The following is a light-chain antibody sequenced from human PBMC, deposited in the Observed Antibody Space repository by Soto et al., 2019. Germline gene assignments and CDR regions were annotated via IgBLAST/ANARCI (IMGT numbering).Light chain of an antibody. CDR3: QQYNNWPMT. CDR1: QSISTY. CDR2: DTS. Sequence: EIQMTQSPSTLSASAGDRATLSCRASQSISTYLVWYQQKPGQAPSLLIYDTSTLETGIPSRFSGSGSGTDFTFTISSLQPEDIAVYYCQQYNNWPMTFGQGTQVEI. V-gene: IGKV1-33*01. J-gene: IGKJ5*01.